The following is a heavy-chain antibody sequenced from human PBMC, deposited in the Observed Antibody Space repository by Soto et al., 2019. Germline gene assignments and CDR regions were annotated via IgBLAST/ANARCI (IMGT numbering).Heavy chain of an antibody. Sequence: QVQLVQSGAEVKKPGSSVKVSCKASGGTFSSYTISWVRQAPGQGLEWMGRIIPILGIANYAQKFQGRVTMTADKSTSTAYMELSSLRSEDTAVYYCAREEYYFGSRAFFDYWGQGTLVTVSS. J-gene: IGHJ4*02. D-gene: IGHD3-10*01. CDR1: GGTFSSYT. V-gene: IGHV1-69*08. CDR3: AREEYYFGSRAFFDY. CDR2: IIPILGIA.